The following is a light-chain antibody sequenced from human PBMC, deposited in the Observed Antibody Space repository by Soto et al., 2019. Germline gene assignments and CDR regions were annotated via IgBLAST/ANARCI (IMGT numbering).Light chain of an antibody. Sequence: EIVMTQSPATLSVSPGERATLSCRASQSVGSHLAWYQQRPGQAPRLLIYGASYRATGISARFSGSGSGTDFTLTITSLQSEDFAAYYCQQYDNWPPFTFGPGTKVDIK. CDR2: GAS. V-gene: IGKV3-15*01. J-gene: IGKJ3*01. CDR3: QQYDNWPPFT. CDR1: QSVGSH.